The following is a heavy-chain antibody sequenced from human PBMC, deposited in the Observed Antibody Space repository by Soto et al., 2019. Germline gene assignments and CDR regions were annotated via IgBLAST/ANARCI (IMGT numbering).Heavy chain of an antibody. J-gene: IGHJ4*02. CDR2: ISKSESPI. CDR3: ARGFSYASLGY. V-gene: IGHV3-48*02. D-gene: IGHD5-18*01. CDR1: GFTFSSYD. Sequence: EVQLVESGGGFVQPGGSLRLSCAASGFTFSSYDMSWVRQAPGRGLEWVSYISKSESPIYYADSVKGRFTISRDNARNALYLQMNSLRDDDTAVYYCARGFSYASLGYWGQGTRITVSS.